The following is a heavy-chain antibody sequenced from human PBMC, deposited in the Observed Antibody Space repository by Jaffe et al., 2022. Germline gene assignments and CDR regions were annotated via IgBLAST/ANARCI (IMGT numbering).Heavy chain of an antibody. CDR3: ARPIAVAAEGMDFQH. CDR1: GYSFTSYW. D-gene: IGHD6-19*01. V-gene: IGHV5-51*03. CDR2: IYPGDSDT. J-gene: IGHJ1*01. Sequence: EVQLVQSGAEVKKPGESLKISCKGSGYSFTSYWIGWVRQMPGKGLEWMGIIYPGDSDTRYSPSFQGQVTISADKSISTAYLQWSSLKASDTAMYYCARPIAVAAEGMDFQHWGQGTLVTVSS.